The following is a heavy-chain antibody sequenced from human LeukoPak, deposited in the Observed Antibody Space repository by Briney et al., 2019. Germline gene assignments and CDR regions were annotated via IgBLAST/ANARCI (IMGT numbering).Heavy chain of an antibody. D-gene: IGHD3-22*01. Sequence: PSETLSLTCAVFGGSLSDHDWSWIRQPPGKGLEWIGEINHRGATNYNPSLKSRVTLSLVTSKNQVSLKLNSLTAADTAVYYCARGKGDLSMIVMIVTAVEFYFDSWGPGTLVTVSS. V-gene: IGHV4-34*01. CDR1: GGSLSDHD. CDR3: ARGKGDLSMIVMIVTAVEFYFDS. J-gene: IGHJ4*02. CDR2: INHRGAT.